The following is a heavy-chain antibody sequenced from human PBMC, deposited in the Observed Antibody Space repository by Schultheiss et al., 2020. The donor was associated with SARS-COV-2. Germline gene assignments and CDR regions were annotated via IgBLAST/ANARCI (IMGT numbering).Heavy chain of an antibody. V-gene: IGHV4-61*02. CDR3: AGAPGHSSAFDY. CDR2: IYTSGST. CDR1: GGSISSGGYY. Sequence: SQTLSLTCTVSGGSISSGGYYWSWIRQPAGKGLEWIGRIYTSGSTYYNPSLKSRVTMSVDTSKSQFSLQLNSVTAADTAVYYCAGAPGHSSAFDYWGQGTLVTVSS. J-gene: IGHJ4*02. D-gene: IGHD6-19*01.